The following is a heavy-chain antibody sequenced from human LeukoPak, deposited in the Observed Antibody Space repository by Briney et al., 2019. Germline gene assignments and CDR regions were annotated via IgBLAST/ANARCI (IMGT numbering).Heavy chain of an antibody. J-gene: IGHJ4*02. CDR1: GFTFTDYS. CDR2: INKNGGST. CDR3: VKAEGGGSGRLYFDY. V-gene: IGHV3-64D*06. D-gene: IGHD3-10*01. Sequence: PGGSLRLSCSASGFTFTDYSMHWVRQAPGKGLECVSAINKNGGSTSYADSVKGRFTISRDNSKNTLYLQMSSLRAEDTAVYYCVKAEGGGSGRLYFDYWGQGTLVTVSS.